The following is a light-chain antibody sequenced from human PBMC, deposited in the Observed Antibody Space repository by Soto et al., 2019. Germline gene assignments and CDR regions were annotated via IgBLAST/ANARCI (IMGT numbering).Light chain of an antibody. CDR3: QQYGDTRYT. J-gene: IGKJ2*01. Sequence: ETVLTQSPGTLSLSPGDRATLSCRASQIVNNNYLAWYQQIPGQAPRLLIYGTSNKATGIPDRFSGSGSGTDFTLTISRLEPEDFAVYYCQQYGDTRYTFGQGTKVDVK. CDR2: GTS. CDR1: QIVNNNY. V-gene: IGKV3-20*01.